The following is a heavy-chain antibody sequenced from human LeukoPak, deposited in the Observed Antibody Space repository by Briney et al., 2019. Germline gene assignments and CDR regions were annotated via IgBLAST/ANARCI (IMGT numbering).Heavy chain of an antibody. CDR3: ARVVFGVVITSNWFDP. CDR2: INHSEGT. J-gene: IGHJ5*02. D-gene: IGHD3-3*01. CDR1: GGSFSSYY. V-gene: IGHV4-34*01. Sequence: PSETLSLTCAVYGGSFSSYYWSWIRQPPGKGLEWIGEINHSEGTNYNPSLKSRVTMSLDTSKNQFSLKLSSVTAADTAVYYCARVVFGVVITSNWFDPWGQGTLVTVSS.